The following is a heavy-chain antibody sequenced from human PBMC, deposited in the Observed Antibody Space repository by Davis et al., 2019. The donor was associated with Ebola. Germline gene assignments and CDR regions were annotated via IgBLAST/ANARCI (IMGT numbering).Heavy chain of an antibody. CDR2: INTHTGNP. D-gene: IGHD5-18*01. CDR1: GYTFTSYA. J-gene: IGHJ4*02. V-gene: IGHV7-4-1*02. CDR3: ARCEENPDTTMVSCFDY. Sequence: AASVKVSCKASGYTFTSYAMNWVRQAPGQGLEWMGWINTHTGNPTYAQGFTGRFVFSLDTSVSTAYLQISSLKAEDTAVYYCARCEENPDTTMVSCFDYWGQGTLVTVSS.